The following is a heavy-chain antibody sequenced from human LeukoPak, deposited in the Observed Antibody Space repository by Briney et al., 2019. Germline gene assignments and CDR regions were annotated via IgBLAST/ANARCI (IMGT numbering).Heavy chain of an antibody. J-gene: IGHJ6*03. Sequence: GGSLRLSCAASGFTFSTYSMNWVRQAPGKGLEWVSSISSSRTYIYYADSVKGRFTISRDNAKNSLYLQMNSLRAEDTAVYYCARDGFEYSYGFPPTYYYMDVWGKGTTVTVSS. CDR2: ISSSRTYI. CDR1: GFTFSTYS. V-gene: IGHV3-21*01. CDR3: ARDGFEYSYGFPPTYYYMDV. D-gene: IGHD5-18*01.